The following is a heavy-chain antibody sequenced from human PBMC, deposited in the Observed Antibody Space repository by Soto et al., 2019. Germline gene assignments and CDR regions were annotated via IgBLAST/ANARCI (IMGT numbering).Heavy chain of an antibody. CDR3: ATGIYDSSGYFHFDY. CDR2: FDPEDGET. V-gene: IGHV1-24*01. D-gene: IGHD3-22*01. J-gene: IGHJ4*02. CDR1: GYTLTALS. Sequence: VASVKVSCKVSGYTLTALSMHWVRQAPGKGLEWMGGFDPEDGETIYAQKFQGRVTMTEDTSTDTAYMELSSLRSEDTAVYYCATGIYDSSGYFHFDYWGQGTLVTVSS.